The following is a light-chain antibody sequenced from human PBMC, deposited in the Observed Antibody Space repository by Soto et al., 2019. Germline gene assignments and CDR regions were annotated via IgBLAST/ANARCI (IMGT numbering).Light chain of an antibody. V-gene: IGKV3-15*01. CDR3: QQYNNWPPWT. J-gene: IGKJ1*01. CDR1: QSVSSN. CDR2: GAS. Sequence: EIVMTQSPATLSVSPRERATLSCRASQSVSSNLAWYQQKPGQAPRLLISGASTRATGIPARLSGSGSGTEFTLTNSSLQSEDFAVYYCQQYNNWPPWTVGQGTKVEIK.